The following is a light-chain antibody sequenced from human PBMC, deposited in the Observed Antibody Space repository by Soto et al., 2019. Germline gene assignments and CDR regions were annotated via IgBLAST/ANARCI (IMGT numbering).Light chain of an antibody. CDR3: QHYDRAPMWT. V-gene: IGKV3-20*01. J-gene: IGKJ1*01. Sequence: EIVLTQSPGTLSLSSGERATLSCRAIQSVSSSYLAWYQQKPGQAPRLLIYGASSRATGIPDRFSGSGSGTDFTLTISRLDPEDFAVYYCQHYDRAPMWTFGQGTKVDIK. CDR1: QSVSSSY. CDR2: GAS.